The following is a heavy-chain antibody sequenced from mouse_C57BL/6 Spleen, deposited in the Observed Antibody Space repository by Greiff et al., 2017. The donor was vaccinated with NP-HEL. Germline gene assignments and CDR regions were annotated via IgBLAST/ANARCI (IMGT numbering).Heavy chain of an antibody. CDR3: ARVRYLGAMDY. Sequence: DVQLQESGPELVKPGASVKMSCKASGYTFTDYNMHWVKQSHGKSLEWIGYINPNNGGTSYNQKFKGKATLTVNKSSSTAYMELRSLTSEDSAVYYCARVRYLGAMDYWGQGTSVTVSS. CDR1: GYTFTDYN. J-gene: IGHJ4*01. D-gene: IGHD4-1*01. CDR2: INPNNGGT. V-gene: IGHV1-22*01.